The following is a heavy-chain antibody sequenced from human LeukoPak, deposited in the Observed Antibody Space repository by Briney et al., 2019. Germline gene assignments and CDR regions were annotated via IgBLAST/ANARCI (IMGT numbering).Heavy chain of an antibody. CDR3: ARVSRGWNYVDY. D-gene: IGHD6-19*01. CDR2: ISTSGST. CDR1: RGSISTYY. J-gene: IGHJ4*02. Sequence: SETLSLTCTVSRGSISTYYWSWIRQPAGEGLEWIGRISTSGSTNYNPSLKSRVTMSIDTSKNQFSLKLNSVTAADTAVYYCARVSRGWNYVDYWGQGTLVTVSS. V-gene: IGHV4-4*07.